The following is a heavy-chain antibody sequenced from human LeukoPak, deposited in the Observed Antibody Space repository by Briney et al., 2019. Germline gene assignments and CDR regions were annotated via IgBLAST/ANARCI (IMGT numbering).Heavy chain of an antibody. J-gene: IGHJ4*02. CDR2: ISHDGSNK. D-gene: IGHD3-22*01. CDR3: AKVPGSTGYSYFDY. Sequence: PGGSLRLSCAASGFTLSSYAMTWVRQAPGKGLEWVAVISHDGSNKNYADSVKGRFTISRDNSKNTLYLQMDSLRAEDTAVYYCAKVPGSTGYSYFDYWGQGTLVTVSS. CDR1: GFTLSSYA. V-gene: IGHV3-30*18.